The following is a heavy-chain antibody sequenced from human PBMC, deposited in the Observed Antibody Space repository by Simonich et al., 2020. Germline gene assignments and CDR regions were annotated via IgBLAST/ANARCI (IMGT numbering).Heavy chain of an antibody. D-gene: IGHD2-15*01. CDR2: IYYSGST. J-gene: IGHJ4*02. V-gene: IGHV4-59*01. CDR1: GGSISSDY. Sequence: QVQLQESGPGLVKPSETLSLTCTVSGGSISSDYWSWIRQPPGKGLEWIGYIYYSGSTNYHPTLKSRVTISVDTSKNQFSLKLSSVTAADTAVYYCARGGLYFDYWGQGTLVTVSS. CDR3: ARGGLYFDY.